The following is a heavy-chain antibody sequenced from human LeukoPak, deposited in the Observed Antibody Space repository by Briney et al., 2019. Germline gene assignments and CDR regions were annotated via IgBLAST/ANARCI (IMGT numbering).Heavy chain of an antibody. Sequence: GVSVKVSCKASGYTFTSYAIHWARQAPGQRLEWMGWISAGNGNTKYSQNFQGRVTFISNTSATTAFMELSSLRSEDAAVYYCARVIAAAGKALDYWGQGTLVTVSS. CDR1: GYTFTSYA. CDR3: ARVIAAAGKALDY. V-gene: IGHV1-3*01. CDR2: ISAGNGNT. J-gene: IGHJ4*02. D-gene: IGHD6-13*01.